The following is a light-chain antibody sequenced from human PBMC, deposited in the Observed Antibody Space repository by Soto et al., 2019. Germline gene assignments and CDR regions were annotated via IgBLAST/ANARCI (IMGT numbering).Light chain of an antibody. CDR3: QSYDSEPSWT. J-gene: IGKJ1*01. V-gene: IGKV1-5*01. CDR2: DAS. Sequence: DIQMTQSPSTLSASVGDRVTITCRASQSISSWLAWYQQKAGKAPKLLIYDASTLEADVPSRFSGSGSGTDFTFTISSLQPDDFATYYCQSYDSEPSWTFGHGTKVDIK. CDR1: QSISSW.